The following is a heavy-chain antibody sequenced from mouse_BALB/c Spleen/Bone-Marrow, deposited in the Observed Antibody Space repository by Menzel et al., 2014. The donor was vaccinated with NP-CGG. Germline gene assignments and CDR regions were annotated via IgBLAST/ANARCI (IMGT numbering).Heavy chain of an antibody. CDR2: LNPGSGGT. CDR3: AGRICYAMGY. Sequence: QVQLKQSGAELVTPGISVKVSCKASGYAFTNYLIEWIRQRPEQGLEWIGALNPGSGGTNYNEKFKGKATLTADKSSSTAYKQLSSLTSDDSAVYFSAGRICYAMGYWGQGTALTVSS. D-gene: IGHD6-1*01. J-gene: IGHJ2*01. V-gene: IGHV1-54*01. CDR1: GYAFTNYL.